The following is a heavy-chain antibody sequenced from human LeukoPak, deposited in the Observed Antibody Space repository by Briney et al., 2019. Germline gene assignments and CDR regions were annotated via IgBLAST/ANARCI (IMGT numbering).Heavy chain of an antibody. V-gene: IGHV3-30*18. J-gene: IGHJ6*02. CDR2: ISYDGSNK. Sequence: GGSLRLSCAASGFTVSNSWMSWVRQAPGKGLEWVAVISYDGSNKYYADSVKGRFTISRDNSKNTLYLQMNSLRAEDTAVYYCAKTVATAKRYYYGMDVWGQGTTVTVSS. D-gene: IGHD5-12*01. CDR1: GFTVSNSW. CDR3: AKTVATAKRYYYGMDV.